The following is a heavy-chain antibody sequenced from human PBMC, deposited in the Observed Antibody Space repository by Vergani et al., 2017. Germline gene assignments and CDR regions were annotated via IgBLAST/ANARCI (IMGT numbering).Heavy chain of an antibody. V-gene: IGHV1-18*01. J-gene: IGHJ4*02. CDR2: ISAYNGNT. CDR3: ARVGPSAYYDFWSGYYYLGYFDY. Sequence: QVQLVQSGAEVKKPVASVKVSCKASGYTFTSYGISWVRQAPGQGLEWMGWISAYNGNTNYAQKLQGRVTMTTDTSTSTAYMELRSLRSDDTAVYYCARVGPSAYYDFWSGYYYLGYFDYWGQGTLVTVSS. D-gene: IGHD3-3*01. CDR1: GYTFTSYG.